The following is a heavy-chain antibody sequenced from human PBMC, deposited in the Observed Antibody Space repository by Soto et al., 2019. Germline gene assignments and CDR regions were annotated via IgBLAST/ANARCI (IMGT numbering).Heavy chain of an antibody. J-gene: IGHJ4*02. D-gene: IGHD6-25*01. CDR3: ATLSTSAGLRHLAC. Sequence: EVQLVESGGGLVQPGGSLRLSCAASGFSFSSYWMSWVRQAPGKGLEWVANMNQDGSERDYVGSVKGRFTFTRDNAKNSLYLQINSLKAADTAVYYCATLSTSAGLRHLACWGQGTLVTVSS. V-gene: IGHV3-7*01. CDR1: GFSFSSYW. CDR2: MNQDGSER.